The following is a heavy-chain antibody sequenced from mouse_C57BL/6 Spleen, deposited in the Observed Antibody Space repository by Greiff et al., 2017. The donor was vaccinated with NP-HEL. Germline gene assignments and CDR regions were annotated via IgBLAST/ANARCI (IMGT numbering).Heavy chain of an antibody. CDR3: ARSRYYGSSLGYFDY. D-gene: IGHD1-1*01. V-gene: IGHV1-59*01. CDR1: GYTFTSYW. Sequence: QVQLQQSGAELVRPGTSVKLSCKASGYTFTSYWMHWVKQRPGQGLEWIGVIDPSDSYTNYNQKFKGKATLTVDTSSSTAYMQLSSLTSEDSAVYYCARSRYYGSSLGYFDYWGQGTTLTVSS. J-gene: IGHJ2*01. CDR2: IDPSDSYT.